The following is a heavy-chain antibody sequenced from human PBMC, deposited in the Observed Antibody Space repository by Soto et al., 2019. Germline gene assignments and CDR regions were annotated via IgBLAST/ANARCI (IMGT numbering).Heavy chain of an antibody. CDR1: GYMFTNSA. CDR2: ISGDSGNT. J-gene: IGHJ4*01. D-gene: IGHD6-19*01. Sequence: QVHLVQSGAEVKKPGASVKVSCKASGYMFTNSAMHWVRQAPGQRLEWMGWISGDSGNTKYSTKLQDRVTITRDTSASTAYMELSILRSEDTALYYCARDGVAAGNINFDYWGQGTLVTVSS. V-gene: IGHV1-3*01. CDR3: ARDGVAAGNINFDY.